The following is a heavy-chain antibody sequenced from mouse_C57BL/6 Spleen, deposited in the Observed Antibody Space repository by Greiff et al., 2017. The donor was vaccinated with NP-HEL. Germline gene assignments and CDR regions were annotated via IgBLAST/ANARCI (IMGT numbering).Heavy chain of an antibody. V-gene: IGHV1-54*01. CDR1: GYAFTNYL. D-gene: IGHD2-1*01. J-gene: IGHJ1*03. Sequence: VQLQQSGAELVRPGTSVKVSCKASGYAFTNYLIEWVKQRPGQGLEWIGVINPGSGGTNYNEKFKGKATLTADKSSSTAYMQLSSLTSEDSAVYFCARRYYGNYNWYFDVWGTGTTVTVSS. CDR2: INPGSGGT. CDR3: ARRYYGNYNWYFDV.